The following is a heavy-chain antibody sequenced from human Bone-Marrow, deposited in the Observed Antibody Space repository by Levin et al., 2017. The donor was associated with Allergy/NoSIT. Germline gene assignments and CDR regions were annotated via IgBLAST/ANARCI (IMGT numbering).Heavy chain of an antibody. V-gene: IGHV1-3*01. CDR1: GYTFTSYA. D-gene: IGHD3-10*01. CDR3: ARGPLGSWGFDY. Sequence: ASVKVSCKASGYTFTSYAMHWVRQAPGQRLEWMGWINAGNGNTKYSQKFQGRVTITRDTSASTAYMELSSLRSEDTAVYYCARGPLGSWGFDYWGQGTLVTVSS. J-gene: IGHJ4*02. CDR2: INAGNGNT.